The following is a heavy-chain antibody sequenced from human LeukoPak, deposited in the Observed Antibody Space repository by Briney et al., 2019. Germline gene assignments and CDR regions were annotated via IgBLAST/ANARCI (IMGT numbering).Heavy chain of an antibody. CDR2: IYYSGST. V-gene: IGHV4-59*01. CDR3: ARGGGSSTKSYYYYYYMDV. J-gene: IGHJ6*03. Sequence: SETLSLTCTVSGGSISSYYWSWIRQPPGKGLEWIGYIYYSGSTNYNPSLKSRVTMSVDTSKNQFSLKLSSVTAADTAVYYCARGGGSSTKSYYYYYYMDVWGKGTTVAVSS. D-gene: IGHD2-2*01. CDR1: GGSISSYY.